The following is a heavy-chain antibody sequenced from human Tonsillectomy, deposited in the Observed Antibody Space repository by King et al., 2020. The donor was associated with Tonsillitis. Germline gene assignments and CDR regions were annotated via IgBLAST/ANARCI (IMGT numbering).Heavy chain of an antibody. Sequence: VQLVQSGAEVKKPGESLKISCKGSGYSFTNYWIGWVRQMPGKGLEWMGIIYPGDSDTTYSPSFQGQVTISADKSISTAYLQWSSLKASDTAMYYCARQGTYYDSGNVMYWFDPWGQGTLVTVSS. D-gene: IGHD3-22*01. CDR3: ARQGTYYDSGNVMYWFDP. V-gene: IGHV5-51*01. CDR2: IYPGDSDT. J-gene: IGHJ5*02. CDR1: GYSFTNYW.